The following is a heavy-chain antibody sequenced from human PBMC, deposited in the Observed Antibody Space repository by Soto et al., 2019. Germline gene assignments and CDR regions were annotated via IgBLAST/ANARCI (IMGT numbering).Heavy chain of an antibody. Sequence: LRLSCTASGFTFGDYAMSWFRQAPGKGLEWVGFIRSKAYGGTTEYAASVKGRFTISRDDSKSIAYLQMNSLKTEDTAVYYCTRDRGYSYGVYYYGMDVWGQGTTVTVSS. D-gene: IGHD5-18*01. CDR2: IRSKAYGGTT. V-gene: IGHV3-49*03. CDR1: GFTFGDYA. CDR3: TRDRGYSYGVYYYGMDV. J-gene: IGHJ6*02.